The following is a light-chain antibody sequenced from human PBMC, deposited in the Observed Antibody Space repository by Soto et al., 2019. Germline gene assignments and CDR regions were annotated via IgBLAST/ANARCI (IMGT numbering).Light chain of an antibody. Sequence: EIVMTQSPATLSVSPGERATLSCRASQSVSSNLAWYQQKHGQAPRLLIYGASTRATGIPARFIGSGSGTEFTLTISSLQSEDFAVYYCQQYNNWWTFGQGTKVEIK. CDR1: QSVSSN. CDR2: GAS. CDR3: QQYNNWWT. V-gene: IGKV3-15*01. J-gene: IGKJ1*01.